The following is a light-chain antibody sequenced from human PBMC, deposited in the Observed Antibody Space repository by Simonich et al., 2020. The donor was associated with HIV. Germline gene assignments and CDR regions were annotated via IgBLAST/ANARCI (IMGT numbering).Light chain of an antibody. V-gene: IGKV4-1*01. CDR3: QQYYSIPPT. CDR1: QRVLYSSNNKNY. J-gene: IGKJ1*01. Sequence: DIVMTQSPDSLAVSLGERATINCKSSQRVLYSSNNKNYLDWYQQKPGQPPKLLLYSTSTRESVVPDRFTGSGSGTDFTLTISSLQAEDVAVYYCQQYYSIPPTFGQGTKVEIK. CDR2: STS.